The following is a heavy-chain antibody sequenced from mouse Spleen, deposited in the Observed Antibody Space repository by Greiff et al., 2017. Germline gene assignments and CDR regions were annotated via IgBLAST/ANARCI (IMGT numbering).Heavy chain of an antibody. CDR3: TRPYEGRYFDV. V-gene: IGHV1-15*01. D-gene: IGHD2-12*01. CDR1: GYTFTDYE. J-gene: IGHJ1*01. CDR2: IDPETGGT. Sequence: VQLQQSGAELVRPGASVTLSCKASGYTFTDYEMHWVKQTPVHGLEWIGAIDPETGGTAYNQKFKGKAILTADKSSSTAYMELRSLTSEDSAVYYCTRPYEGRYFDVWGAGTTVTVSS.